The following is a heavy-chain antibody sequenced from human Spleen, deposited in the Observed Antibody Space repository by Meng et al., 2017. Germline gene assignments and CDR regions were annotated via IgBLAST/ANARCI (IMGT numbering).Heavy chain of an antibody. V-gene: IGHV3-7*01. CDR3: ARDLGRGYSYGLGY. Sequence: GGSLRLSCAASGFTLSGYWMTWVRQAPGKGLEWVANIKQDGSEKYYVDSVKGRFTISRDNAKNSLYLQMNSLRPEDTALYYCARDLGRGYSYGLGYWGQGTMVTVSS. D-gene: IGHD5-18*01. CDR1: GFTLSGYW. CDR2: IKQDGSEK. J-gene: IGHJ4*03.